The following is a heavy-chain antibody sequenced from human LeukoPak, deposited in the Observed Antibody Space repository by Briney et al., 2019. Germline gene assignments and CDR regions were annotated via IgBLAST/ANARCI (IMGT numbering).Heavy chain of an antibody. CDR3: ARVSLRRNYYYYYGMDV. CDR2: IIPIFGTA. Sequence: SVKVSCKASGGTFSSYAINWVRQAPGQGLEWMGGIIPIFGTANYAQKFQGRVTITADESTSTAYMELSSLRSEDTAVYYCARVSLRRNYYYYYGMDVWGQGTTVTVSS. J-gene: IGHJ6*02. V-gene: IGHV1-69*13. CDR1: GGTFSSYA. D-gene: IGHD2-2*01.